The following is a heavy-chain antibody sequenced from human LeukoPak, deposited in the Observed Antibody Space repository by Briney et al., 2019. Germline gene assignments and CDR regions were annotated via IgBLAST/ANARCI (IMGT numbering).Heavy chain of an antibody. D-gene: IGHD2-15*01. CDR3: GRQSGEFTPFEF. Sequence: SETLSLTCSVSGGFIGRSSNYWGWIRQPPGKGLEWIGSIHYSASTFYNPSLKSRVTVSVDTSRTHFSLRLSSVTAADTAVYYCGRQSGEFTPFEFWGQGTPVTVSS. CDR2: IHYSAST. CDR1: GGFIGRSSNY. V-gene: IGHV4-39*01. J-gene: IGHJ4*02.